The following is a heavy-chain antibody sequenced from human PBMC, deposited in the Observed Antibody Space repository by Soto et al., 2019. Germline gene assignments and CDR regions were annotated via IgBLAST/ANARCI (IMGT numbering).Heavy chain of an antibody. Sequence: GGSLRLSCAASGFTFSDYYMSWIRQAPGKGLEWVSYISSSSKYTNYADSVKGRLTISRDNAKNSLYLQMNSLRAEDTAVYYCARDATGSYSYFDYWGQGTLVTVSS. J-gene: IGHJ4*02. CDR2: ISSSSKYT. CDR3: ARDATGSYSYFDY. CDR1: GFTFSDYY. V-gene: IGHV3-11*05. D-gene: IGHD1-26*01.